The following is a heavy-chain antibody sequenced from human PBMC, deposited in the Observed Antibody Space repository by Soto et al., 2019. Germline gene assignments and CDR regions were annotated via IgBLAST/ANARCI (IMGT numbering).Heavy chain of an antibody. D-gene: IGHD4-17*01. CDR1: VFTFISYS. CDR2: ISSSSSYI. CDR3: ARSPSMTTVSLDY. Sequence: EVQLVESGGGLVKPGGSLRLSCAASVFTFISYSMNWVRQAPGKGLEWVSSISSSSSYIYYADSVKGRFTISRDNAKNSLYLQMNSLRAEDTAVYYCARSPSMTTVSLDYWGQGTLVTVSS. J-gene: IGHJ4*02. V-gene: IGHV3-21*01.